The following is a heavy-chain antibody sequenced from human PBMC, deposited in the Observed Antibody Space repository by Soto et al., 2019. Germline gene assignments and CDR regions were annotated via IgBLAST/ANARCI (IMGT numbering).Heavy chain of an antibody. CDR3: ARGPSPPLFDY. Sequence: EVQLVESGGDLVQPGGSLRLSCAASGFTFSSHGMNWVRQAPGKGPEWVSYISSSISTIYYADSVKGRFTISRDNAKNSLYLQMNSLRAEDTAVYYCARGPSPPLFDYWGQGTLVTVSS. J-gene: IGHJ4*02. CDR1: GFTFSSHG. CDR2: ISSSISTI. V-gene: IGHV3-48*01.